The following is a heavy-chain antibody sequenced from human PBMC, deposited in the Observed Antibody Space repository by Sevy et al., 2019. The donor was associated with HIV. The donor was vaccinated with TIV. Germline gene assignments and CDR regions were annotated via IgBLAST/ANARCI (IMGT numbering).Heavy chain of an antibody. CDR2: IKQDGSEK. CDR1: GFTFSSYW. Sequence: GSLRLSCAASGFTFSSYWMNWVRQAPGKGLEWVANIKQDGSEKYYVDSVKGRFTISRDNAKNSMHLQMNSLRAEDTAVYYFARALAAAASYWGQGTLVTVSS. J-gene: IGHJ4*02. V-gene: IGHV3-7*01. CDR3: ARALAAAASY. D-gene: IGHD6-25*01.